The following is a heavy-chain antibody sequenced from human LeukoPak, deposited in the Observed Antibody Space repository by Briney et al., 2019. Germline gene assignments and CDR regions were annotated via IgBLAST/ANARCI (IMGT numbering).Heavy chain of an antibody. V-gene: IGHV3-48*01. CDR1: GFTFSSYS. J-gene: IGHJ4*02. CDR2: ISSSSSTI. Sequence: PGGSLRLSCAASGFTFSSYSMNWVRQAPGKGLEWVSYISSSSSTIYYADSVKGRFTISRDNAKNSLYLQMNSLRAEDTAVYYCARAVGYCSSSICYRFDYWGQGTLVTVSS. CDR3: ARAVGYCSSSICYRFDY. D-gene: IGHD2-2*01.